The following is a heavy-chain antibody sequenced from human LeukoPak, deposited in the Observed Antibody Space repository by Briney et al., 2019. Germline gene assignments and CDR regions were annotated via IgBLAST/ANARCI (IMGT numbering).Heavy chain of an antibody. D-gene: IGHD2/OR15-2a*01. Sequence: PGGSLRLSCAASGFTFSTFAMIWVRQPPGKGLEWVSSIFQGGGEIHYADSVRGRFTISRGNSKSILSLQMNSLRAEDTAIYYCATYRQVLLPFESWGQGTLVTVSS. J-gene: IGHJ4*02. V-gene: IGHV3-23*01. CDR1: GFTFSTFA. CDR2: IFQGGGEI. CDR3: ATYRQVLLPFES.